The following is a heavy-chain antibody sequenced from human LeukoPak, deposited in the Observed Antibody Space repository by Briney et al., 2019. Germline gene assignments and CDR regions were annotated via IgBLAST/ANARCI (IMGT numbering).Heavy chain of an antibody. V-gene: IGHV1-2*02. Sequence: ASVKVSCKASGYKFTDDYMHWVRQAPGQGRECMGWINPDSGFTNYAQKFKGRVTMTRDTSISTAYLEVRSLTSDDTAVYYCAPTAEAYTSWWKVWGQGTLVTVSS. D-gene: IGHD3-16*01. CDR2: INPDSGFT. J-gene: IGHJ4*02. CDR3: APTAEAYTSWWKV. CDR1: GYKFTDDY.